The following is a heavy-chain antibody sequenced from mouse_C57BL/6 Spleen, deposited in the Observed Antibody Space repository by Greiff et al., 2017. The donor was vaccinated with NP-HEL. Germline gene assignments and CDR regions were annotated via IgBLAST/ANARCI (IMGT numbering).Heavy chain of an antibody. D-gene: IGHD2-5*01. CDR3: ARYSNYEYYFAY. J-gene: IGHJ2*01. CDR1: GFSLTSYG. V-gene: IGHV2-2*01. Sequence: VQLQQSGPGLVQPSQSLSITCTVSGFSLTSYGVHWVRQSPGKGLEWLGVIWSGGSTDYNAAFISRLSISKDNSTSQVFLKRNSLQADDTAIYYCARYSNYEYYFAYWGQGTTLTVSS. CDR2: IWSGGST.